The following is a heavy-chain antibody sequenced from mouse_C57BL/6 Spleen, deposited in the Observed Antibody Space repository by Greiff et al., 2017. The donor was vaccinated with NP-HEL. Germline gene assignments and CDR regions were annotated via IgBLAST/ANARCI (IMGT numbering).Heavy chain of an antibody. CDR2: INYDGSST. D-gene: IGHD1-1*01. CDR1: GFTFSDYY. CDR3: ARVGYCGSSYWYLDV. V-gene: IGHV5-16*01. J-gene: IGHJ1*03. Sequence: EVKLVESEGGLVQPGSSMKLSCTASGFTFSDYYMAWVRQVPEKGLEWVANINYDGSSTYYLDSLKSRFIISRDNAKNIRYLQMSSLKSEDTATYYCARVGYCGSSYWYLDVWGTGTTVTVSS.